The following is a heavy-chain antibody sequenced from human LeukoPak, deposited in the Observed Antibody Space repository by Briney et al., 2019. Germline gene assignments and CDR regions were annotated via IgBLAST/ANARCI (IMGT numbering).Heavy chain of an antibody. CDR3: ARVPPYYYDSSGYYYDAFDI. J-gene: IGHJ3*02. D-gene: IGHD3-22*01. CDR2: INPNSGGT. CDR1: GYTFTGYY. Sequence: ASVKVSCKASGYTFTGYYMHWVRQAPGQGLEWMGCINPNSGGTNYAQKFQGRVTMTRDTSISTAYMELSRPRSDDTAVYYCARVPPYYYDSSGYYYDAFDIWGQGTMATVSS. V-gene: IGHV1-2*02.